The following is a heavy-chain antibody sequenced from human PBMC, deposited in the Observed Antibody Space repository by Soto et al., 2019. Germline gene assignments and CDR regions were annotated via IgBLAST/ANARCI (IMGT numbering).Heavy chain of an antibody. CDR2: INPYNGNT. CDR1: GYSFTSHG. D-gene: IGHD1-26*01. CDR3: ARDPGAATFDF. Sequence: AASVKVSCKASGYSFTSHGVSWVRQAPGQGLQWIGWINPYNGNTLTAQNLQGRVTLTADTSTSTAYMELRGLRFDDTAIYYCARDPGAATFDFWGLGALVTVS. V-gene: IGHV1-18*04. J-gene: IGHJ4*01.